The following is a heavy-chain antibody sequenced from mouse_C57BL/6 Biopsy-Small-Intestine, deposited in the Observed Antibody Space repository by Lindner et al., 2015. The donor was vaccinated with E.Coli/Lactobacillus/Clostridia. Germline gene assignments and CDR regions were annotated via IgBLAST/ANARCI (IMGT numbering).Heavy chain of an antibody. D-gene: IGHD1-1*02. J-gene: IGHJ4*01. CDR3: ARYCNSGSYSGNDY. Sequence: SVKVSCKASGYTFTGYYLHWVRQAPGQGLEWMGWINPSSGGTNYAQKFQGRVTMTRDTSISTAYMELSRLRSDDTAVYYCARYCNSGSYSGNDYWGQGTLVTVSS. V-gene: IGHV1-53*01. CDR1: GYTFTGYY. CDR2: INPSSGGT.